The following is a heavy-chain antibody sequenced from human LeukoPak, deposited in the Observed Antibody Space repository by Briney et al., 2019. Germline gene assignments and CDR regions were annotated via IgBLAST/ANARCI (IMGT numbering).Heavy chain of an antibody. CDR2: SSGYNGNT. Sequence: GASVKVSCKASGYTFTSHGISWVRQAPGQGPEWMGWSSGYNGNTNYAQKLQGRVTMTTDTSTSTAYMELRSLRSDDTAVYYCARDLAVAGTSDVFGIWGQGTMVTVSS. CDR1: GYTFTSHG. V-gene: IGHV1-18*01. CDR3: ARDLAVAGTSDVFGI. D-gene: IGHD6-19*01. J-gene: IGHJ3*02.